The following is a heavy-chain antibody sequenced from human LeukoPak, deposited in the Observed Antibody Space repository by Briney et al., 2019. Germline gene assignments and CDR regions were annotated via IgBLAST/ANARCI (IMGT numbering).Heavy chain of an antibody. CDR1: GGSISSSSYY. CDR2: IYYSGST. D-gene: IGHD4-11*01. Sequence: SETLSLTCTVSGGSISSSSYYWGWTRQPPGKGLEWSGSIYYSGSTYYNPSLKSRVTISVVTSKNQFSLKLSSVTAADTAVYYCAYDYSNPSPQNWYFDLWGRGTLVTVSS. V-gene: IGHV4-39*01. J-gene: IGHJ2*01. CDR3: AYDYSNPSPQNWYFDL.